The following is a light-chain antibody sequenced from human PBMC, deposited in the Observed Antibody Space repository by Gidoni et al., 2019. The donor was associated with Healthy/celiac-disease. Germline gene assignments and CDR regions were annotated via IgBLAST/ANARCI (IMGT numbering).Light chain of an antibody. CDR1: QSVSSN. CDR3: QQYNSWPYT. Sequence: IVMTQSPATLSVSPGERATISCRASQSVSSNLAWYQQKPGQAPRLLIYGASTRATGIPARFSGSGSGTEFTLTISSLQSEDFAIYYCQQYNSWPYTFGQGTKLEIK. CDR2: GAS. V-gene: IGKV3-15*01. J-gene: IGKJ2*01.